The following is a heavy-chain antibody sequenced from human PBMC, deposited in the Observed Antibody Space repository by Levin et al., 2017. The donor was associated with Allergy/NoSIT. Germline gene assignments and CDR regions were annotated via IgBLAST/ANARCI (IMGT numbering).Heavy chain of an antibody. CDR2: ISYDGSNK. D-gene: IGHD5-12*01. Sequence: GESLKISCAASGFTFSSYGMHWVRQAPGKGLEWVAVISYDGSNKYYADSVKGRFTISRDNSKNTLYLQMNSLRAEDTAVYYCAKDVDIVATVLDYWGQGTLVTVSS. CDR3: AKDVDIVATVLDY. CDR1: GFTFSSYG. V-gene: IGHV3-30*18. J-gene: IGHJ4*02.